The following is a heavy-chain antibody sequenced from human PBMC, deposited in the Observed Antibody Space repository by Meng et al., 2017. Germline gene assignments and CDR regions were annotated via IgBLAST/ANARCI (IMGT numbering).Heavy chain of an antibody. Sequence: EGQLVESGGGLLQPGGSLRLSFAASGFTFSSYDMPWVRQATGKGLEWVSAIGTAGDTYYPGSVKGRFTISRENAKNSLYLQMNSLRAGDTAVYYCARAHGYGVYDYWGQGTLVTVSS. V-gene: IGHV3-13*01. CDR3: ARAHGYGVYDY. J-gene: IGHJ4*02. CDR2: IGTAGDT. D-gene: IGHD2-15*01. CDR1: GFTFSSYD.